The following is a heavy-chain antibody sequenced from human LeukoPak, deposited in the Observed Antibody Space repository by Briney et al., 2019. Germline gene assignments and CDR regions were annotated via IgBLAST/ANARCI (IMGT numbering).Heavy chain of an antibody. CDR2: IIPIFGTA. V-gene: IGHV1-69*05. D-gene: IGHD3-3*01. Sequence: GASLTVSCKASGGAFSSYAICWVRQAPGQGNEWMGGIIPIFGTANYAQKFQGRVTITTDESTSTAYMELSSLRSEDTAVYYCARERIILRFLFDAFDIWGQGTMVTVSS. J-gene: IGHJ3*02. CDR1: GGAFSSYA. CDR3: ARERIILRFLFDAFDI.